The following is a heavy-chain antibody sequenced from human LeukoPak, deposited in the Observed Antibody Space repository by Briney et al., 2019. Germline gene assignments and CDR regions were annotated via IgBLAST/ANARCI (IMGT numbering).Heavy chain of an antibody. CDR1: GGSISSYH. D-gene: IGHD3-16*02. CDR3: ARDRPAHYDYVWGSYRPGFDP. CDR2: IYYSGST. J-gene: IGHJ5*02. Sequence: ASETLSLTCTVSGGSISSYHWGWIRQPPGKGLEWIGSIYYSGSTYYNPSLKSRVTISVDTSKNQFSLKLSSVTAADTAVYYCARDRPAHYDYVWGSYRPGFDPWGQGTLVTASS. V-gene: IGHV4-39*07.